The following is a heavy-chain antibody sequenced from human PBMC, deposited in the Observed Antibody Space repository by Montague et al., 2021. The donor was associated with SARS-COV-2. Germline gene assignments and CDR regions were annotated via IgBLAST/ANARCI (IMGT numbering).Heavy chain of an antibody. V-gene: IGHV3-23*01. D-gene: IGHD5-18*01. CDR3: AKASWIQLWFRTPYFDY. CDR1: GFTFSSYA. J-gene: IGHJ4*02. Sequence: SLRLSCAASGFTFSSYAMSWVRQAPGKGLEWVSAISGSGGSTYYADSVKGQFTISRDNSKNTLYLQMNSLRAEDTAVYYCAKASWIQLWFRTPYFDYWGQGTLVTVSS. CDR2: ISGSGGST.